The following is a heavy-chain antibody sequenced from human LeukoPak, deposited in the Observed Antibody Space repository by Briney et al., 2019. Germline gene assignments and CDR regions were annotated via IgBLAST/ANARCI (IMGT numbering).Heavy chain of an antibody. D-gene: IGHD2-15*01. V-gene: IGHV1-2*02. CDR2: INPNSGGT. J-gene: IGHJ4*02. Sequence: ASVTVSCTASGYTFIGYYMHWVRQAPGQGLEWMGWINPNSGGTNYAQKFQGRVTMTRDTSISTAYMELSRLRFDDTAVYYCARQIGYCSGGSCYTGFDYWGQGTLVTVSS. CDR3: ARQIGYCSGGSCYTGFDY. CDR1: GYTFIGYY.